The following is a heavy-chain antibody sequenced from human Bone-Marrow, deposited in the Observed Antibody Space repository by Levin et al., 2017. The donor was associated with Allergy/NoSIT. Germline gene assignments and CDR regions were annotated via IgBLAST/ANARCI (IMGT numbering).Heavy chain of an antibody. CDR3: TTDAY. CDR1: GLTFSDAW. CDR2: IKSKSAGGTR. V-gene: IGHV3-15*01. J-gene: IGHJ4*02. Sequence: LSLTCAASGLTFSDAWMIWVRQAPGKGLEWLGRIKSKSAGGTRDYAAPVKGRFTISRDDSKDTLYLQMNSLRIEDTGVYYCTTDAYWGQGTLVTVSS.